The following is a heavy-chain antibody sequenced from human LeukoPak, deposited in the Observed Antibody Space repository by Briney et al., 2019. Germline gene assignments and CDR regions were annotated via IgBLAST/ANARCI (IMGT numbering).Heavy chain of an antibody. CDR1: GFTFSSYG. J-gene: IGHJ6*02. D-gene: IGHD3-3*01. CDR3: AKITEWLSPYYYGMDV. Sequence: PGRSLRLSCAASGFTFSSYGMHWVRQAPGKGLEWVAVISYDGSNKYYADSVKGRFTISRDNSKNTLYLQMNSLRVEDTAVYYCAKITEWLSPYYYGMDVWGQGTTVTVSS. CDR2: ISYDGSNK. V-gene: IGHV3-30*18.